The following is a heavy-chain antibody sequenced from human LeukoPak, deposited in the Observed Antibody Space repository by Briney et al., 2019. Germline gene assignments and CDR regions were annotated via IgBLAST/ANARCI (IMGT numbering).Heavy chain of an antibody. V-gene: IGHV4-34*01. CDR2: INHSGST. D-gene: IGHD3-22*01. CDR3: ARGRYIWYYYDSSGYYYDY. Sequence: SETLSLTCAVYGGSFSGYYWSWIRQPPGKGLEWIGEINHSGSTNYNPSLKSRVTISVDTSKNQFSLKLSSVTAADTAVYYCARGRYIWYYYDSSGYYYDYWGQGTLVTVSS. J-gene: IGHJ4*02. CDR1: GGSFSGYY.